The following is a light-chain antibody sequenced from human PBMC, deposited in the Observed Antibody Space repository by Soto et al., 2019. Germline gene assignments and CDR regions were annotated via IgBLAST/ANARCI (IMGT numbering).Light chain of an antibody. Sequence: DIQMTQSPSSLSASVGDRVTITCRASQSINTYLNWYQQKRGEAPNLLIYTASTLQSGVPSRFSGSGSGTDFTLTISSLRPEDFATYYCQQSYSTPPTFGRGTKLEIK. J-gene: IGKJ2*01. V-gene: IGKV1-39*01. CDR3: QQSYSTPPT. CDR1: QSINTY. CDR2: TAS.